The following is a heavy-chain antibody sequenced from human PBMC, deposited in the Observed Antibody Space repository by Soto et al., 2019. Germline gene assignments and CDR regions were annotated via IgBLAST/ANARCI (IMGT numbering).Heavy chain of an antibody. V-gene: IGHV3-9*01. CDR1: GFTFDDYA. D-gene: IGHD6-13*01. J-gene: IGHJ6*02. CDR3: AKDKGAAAGTSGMDV. Sequence: GGSLRLSCAASGFTFDDYAMHWVRQAPGKGLEWVSGISWNSGSIGYADSVKGRFTISRDNAKNSLYLQMNSLRAEDTALYYCAKDKGAAAGTSGMDVWGQGTTVTVSS. CDR2: ISWNSGSI.